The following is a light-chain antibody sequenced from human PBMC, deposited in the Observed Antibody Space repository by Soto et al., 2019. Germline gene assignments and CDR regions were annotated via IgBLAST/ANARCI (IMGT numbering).Light chain of an antibody. V-gene: IGLV3-12*02. Sequence: SYELTQPHSVSVATAQMATITCGGNNIGGKAVHWYQQKPRQDPVLVIYSDSNRAAGTPERFSGSNPGNTATLTSSRIEAGDEEDYYCQVWVSSSDPLVFGGGTKLTVL. CDR1: NIGGKA. J-gene: IGLJ2*01. CDR2: SDS. CDR3: QVWVSSSDPLV.